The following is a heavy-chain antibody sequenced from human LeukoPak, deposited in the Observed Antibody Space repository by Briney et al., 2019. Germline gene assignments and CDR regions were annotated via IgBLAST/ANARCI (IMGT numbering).Heavy chain of an antibody. CDR2: INPETGDP. Sequence: EASVKVSCKASGYRFTGYYIHWLRQVPGQGLEWMGWINPETGDPYYGQKFLGRVTMTRDTSISTAYMELSRLTSDDMAVYYCARDPTRGDLSVYWGQGSLVTVSS. CDR3: ARDPTRGDLSVY. J-gene: IGHJ4*02. D-gene: IGHD5-12*01. V-gene: IGHV1-2*02. CDR1: GYRFTGYY.